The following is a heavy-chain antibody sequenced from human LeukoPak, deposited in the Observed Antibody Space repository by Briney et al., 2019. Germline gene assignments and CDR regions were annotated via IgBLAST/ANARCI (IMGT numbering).Heavy chain of an antibody. CDR1: GFTFSSYA. J-gene: IGHJ4*02. Sequence: PGGSLRLSCAASGFTFSSYAMNWVRQAPGKGLEWVSGTSGSGGTTYYADSVKGRFTISRDNSKNTLYLQMNSLRAEDTAVYYCAKRPTTVTSATNVHFDYWGQGTLVTVSS. V-gene: IGHV3-23*01. CDR3: AKRPTTVTSATNVHFDY. CDR2: TSGSGGTT. D-gene: IGHD4-17*01.